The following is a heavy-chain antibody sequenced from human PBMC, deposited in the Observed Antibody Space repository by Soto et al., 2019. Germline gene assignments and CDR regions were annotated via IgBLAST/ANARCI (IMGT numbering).Heavy chain of an antibody. CDR1: GFTFSSYA. J-gene: IGHJ4*02. CDR3: AKGAGAGSSGWSTPFDY. D-gene: IGHD6-19*01. Sequence: EVQLLESGGGLVQPGGSLRLSCAASGFTFSSYAMSWVRQAPGKGLEWVSAISGSGGSTYYADSVKGRFTISRDNSKNTLYLQMNSLRAEDTAVYYCAKGAGAGSSGWSTPFDYWGQGTLVTVSS. CDR2: ISGSGGST. V-gene: IGHV3-23*01.